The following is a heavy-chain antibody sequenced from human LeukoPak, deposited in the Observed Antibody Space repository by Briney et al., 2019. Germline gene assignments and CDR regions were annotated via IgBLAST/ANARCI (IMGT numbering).Heavy chain of an antibody. CDR3: ARVDDLDAFDT. V-gene: IGHV3-7*01. Sequence: PGGSLRLSCAASGFTFSSYWMSWVRQAPGKGLEWVANIKQEGSEKYYVDSVKGRFTISRDNSNNTVYLQMNSLRAEDTAVYYCARVDDLDAFDTWGQGTLVTVSS. CDR2: IKQEGSEK. J-gene: IGHJ3*02. CDR1: GFTFSSYW. D-gene: IGHD2-2*03.